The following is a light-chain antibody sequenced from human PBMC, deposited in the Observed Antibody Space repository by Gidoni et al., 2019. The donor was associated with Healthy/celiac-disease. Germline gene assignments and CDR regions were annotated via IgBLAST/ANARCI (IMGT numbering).Light chain of an antibody. Sequence: IVLTQSPGTLSLSPGERATLSCRASQSVRSSYLAWYQQKHGQAPRLLIYVASRRATGIPDRFSGSGSGTDFTLTISRLEPEDFAVYYCQQYGNSPLTFGGGTKVEIK. CDR3: QQYGNSPLT. CDR1: QSVRSSY. J-gene: IGKJ4*01. V-gene: IGKV3-20*01. CDR2: VAS.